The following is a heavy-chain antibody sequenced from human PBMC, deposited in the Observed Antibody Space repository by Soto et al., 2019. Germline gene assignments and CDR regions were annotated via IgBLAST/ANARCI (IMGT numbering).Heavy chain of an antibody. D-gene: IGHD3-16*02. CDR1: GGSFSCYY. J-gene: IGHJ4*02. CDR3: ARGKLSDYVWGSYRYHFDY. Sequence: SETRSRAWAVYGGSFSCYYWSWIRQPPGKGLEWIGEINHSGSTNYNPSLKSRVTISVDTSKNQFSLKLSSVTAADTAVYYCARGKLSDYVWGSYRYHFDYWGQGTVVTVSS. V-gene: IGHV4-34*01. CDR2: INHSGST.